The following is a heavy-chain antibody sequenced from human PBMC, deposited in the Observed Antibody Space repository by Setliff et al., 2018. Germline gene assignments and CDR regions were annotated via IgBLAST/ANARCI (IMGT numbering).Heavy chain of an antibody. D-gene: IGHD3-10*01. CDR2: VYIGGST. Sequence: SETLSLTCTVSGGSISSYYWSWIRQPAGKGLEWIGHVYIGGSTAFNPSLNSRVTMSLDKSKNQFSLKLYSVTAADTAVYFCARVRITPYCMDVWGKGTTVTVSS. CDR3: ARVRITPYCMDV. J-gene: IGHJ6*03. V-gene: IGHV4-4*07. CDR1: GGSISSYY.